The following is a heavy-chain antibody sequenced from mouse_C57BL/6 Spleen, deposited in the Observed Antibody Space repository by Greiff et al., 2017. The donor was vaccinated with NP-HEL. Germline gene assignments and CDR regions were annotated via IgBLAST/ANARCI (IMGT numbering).Heavy chain of an antibody. CDR2: FYPGSGSI. V-gene: IGHV1-62-2*01. CDR1: GYTFTEYT. J-gene: IGHJ3*01. D-gene: IGHD2-5*01. CDR3: ARHEDVYSNYGGAWFAY. Sequence: QVQLKESGAELVKPGASVKLSCKASGYTFTEYTIHWVKQRSGQGLEWIGWFYPGSGSIKYNEKFKDKATLTADKSSSTVYMELSRVTSEDSAVYFCARHEDVYSNYGGAWFAYWGQGTLVTVSA.